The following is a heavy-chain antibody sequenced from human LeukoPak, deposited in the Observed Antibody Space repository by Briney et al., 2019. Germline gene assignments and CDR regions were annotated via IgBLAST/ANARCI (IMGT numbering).Heavy chain of an antibody. V-gene: IGHV4-34*01. D-gene: IGHD2-2*02. CDR1: GGSFSGYY. J-gene: IGHJ6*02. Sequence: SETLSLTCAVYGGSFSGYYWSWIRQPPGKGLEWIGEINHSGSTNYNPSLKSRVTISVDTSKNQFSLKPSSVTAADTAVYYCARALIVVVPAAIGGYYYYGMDVWGQGTTVTVSS. CDR3: ARALIVVVPAAIGGYYYYGMDV. CDR2: INHSGST.